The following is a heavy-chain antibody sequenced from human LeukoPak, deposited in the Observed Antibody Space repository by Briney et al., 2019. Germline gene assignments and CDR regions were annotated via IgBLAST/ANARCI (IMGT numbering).Heavy chain of an antibody. CDR2: ISGSVART. V-gene: IGHV3-23*01. Sequence: GGSLRLSCAASGFTFSTYGMTWVRQAPGRGLEWVSAISGSVARTFYADSVKGRFTISRDNSKNTLSLQMNSLRAEDTAVYYCAKRGPGSPESGKYYFDYWGQGTLVTVSS. J-gene: IGHJ4*02. D-gene: IGHD3-10*01. CDR3: AKRGPGSPESGKYYFDY. CDR1: GFTFSTYG.